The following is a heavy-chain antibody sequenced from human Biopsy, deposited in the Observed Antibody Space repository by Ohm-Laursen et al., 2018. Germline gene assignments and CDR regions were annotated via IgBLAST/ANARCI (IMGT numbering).Heavy chain of an antibody. Sequence: SQTLCLTCSVSGASVKTSGYFWAWIRQRPGKGLEWIGYISYNERTHYNPSLTSRLAISFDTSNNRISLQLRSVSVADTAVYYCVREPKTGTAEAWYFDLWGRGSPVTVPS. CDR1: GASVKTSGYF. J-gene: IGHJ2*01. D-gene: IGHD3-9*01. CDR2: ISYNERT. V-gene: IGHV4-31*03. CDR3: VREPKTGTAEAWYFDL.